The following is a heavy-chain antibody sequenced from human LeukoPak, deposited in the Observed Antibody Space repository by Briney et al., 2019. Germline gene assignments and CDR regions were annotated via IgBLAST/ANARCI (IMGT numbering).Heavy chain of an antibody. D-gene: IGHD3-22*01. V-gene: IGHV5-51*01. CDR3: AREEVGDYFDSGGYRHDTYDI. CDR1: GYNFANNW. J-gene: IGHJ3*02. CDR2: IYPGDSDT. Sequence: GESLKISCKGSGYNFANNWIGWVRQMPGKGLEWMGIIYPGDSDTRYSPSVQGQVTISVDISLSTAYLQWNSLKASDTAMYYCAREEVGDYFDSGGYRHDTYDIWGQGTMVTVSS.